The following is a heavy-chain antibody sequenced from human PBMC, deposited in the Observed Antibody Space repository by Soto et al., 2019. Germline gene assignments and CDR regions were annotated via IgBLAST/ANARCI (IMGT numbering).Heavy chain of an antibody. J-gene: IGHJ6*03. Sequence: GGSLRLSCAASGFTFSSYSMNWVRQAPGKGLEWVSYISSSSSTIYYADSVKGRFTISRDNAKNSLYLQMNSLRAEDTAVYYCARDHGYYYGSGRDYYYYMDVWGKGTTVTVSS. V-gene: IGHV3-48*01. CDR3: ARDHGYYYGSGRDYYYYMDV. CDR2: ISSSSSTI. CDR1: GFTFSSYS. D-gene: IGHD3-10*01.